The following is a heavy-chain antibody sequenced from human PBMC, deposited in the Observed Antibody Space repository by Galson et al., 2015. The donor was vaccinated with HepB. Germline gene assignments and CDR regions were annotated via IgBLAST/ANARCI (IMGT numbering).Heavy chain of an antibody. CDR1: GFTFSSYS. CDR3: ARRLGVPAAPFDY. CDR2: ISSSSSYI. J-gene: IGHJ4*02. Sequence: SLRLSCAASGFTFSSYSMNWVRQAPGKGLEWVSSISSSSSYIYYADSVKGRFTISRDNAKNSLYLQMNSLRAEDTAVYYCARRLGVPAAPFDYWGQGTLVTVSS. V-gene: IGHV3-21*01. D-gene: IGHD2-2*01.